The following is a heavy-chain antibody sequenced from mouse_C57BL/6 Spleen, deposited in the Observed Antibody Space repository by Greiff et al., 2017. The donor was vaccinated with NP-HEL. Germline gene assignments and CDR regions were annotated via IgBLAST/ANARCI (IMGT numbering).Heavy chain of an antibody. CDR2: IDPSDSYT. D-gene: IGHD2-5*01. V-gene: IGHV1-69*01. Sequence: QVQLQQPGAELVMPGASVKLSCKASGYTFTSYWMHWVKQRPGQGLEWIGEIDPSDSYTNYNQKFKGKSTFTVDKSSSTAYMQLSSLTSDDSAVYYWERRRYSNYFYAMDYWGQGTSVTVSS. CDR1: GYTFTSYW. J-gene: IGHJ4*01. CDR3: ERRRYSNYFYAMDY.